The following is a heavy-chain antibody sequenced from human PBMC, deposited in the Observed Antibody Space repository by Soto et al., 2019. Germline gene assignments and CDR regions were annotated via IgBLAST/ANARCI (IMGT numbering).Heavy chain of an antibody. CDR1: GSTFSSFH. D-gene: IGHD3-10*01. CDR3: ARDHYGSGNYYFDY. CDR2: ITSSSDTI. V-gene: IGHV3-48*01. J-gene: IGHJ4*02. Sequence: GGSLRLSCAASGSTFSSFHMNWVRQAPGRGLEWVAYITSSSDTIYYSDSVKGRFTISRDNGKNSLFPQMNSLRAEDTAVYYCARDHYGSGNYYFDYWGQGTLVTVSS.